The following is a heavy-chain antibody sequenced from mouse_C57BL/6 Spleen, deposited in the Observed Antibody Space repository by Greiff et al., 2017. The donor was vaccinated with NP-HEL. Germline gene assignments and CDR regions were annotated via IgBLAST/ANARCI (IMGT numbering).Heavy chain of an antibody. CDR3: TRGANCDPYFDY. CDR1: GFTFSSYA. CDR2: ISSGGDYI. D-gene: IGHD4-1*01. V-gene: IGHV5-9-1*02. Sequence: EVKVVESGEGLVKPGGSLKLSCAASGFTFSSYAMSWVRQTPEKRLEWVAYISSGGDYIYYADTVKGRFTISRDNARNTLYLQMSSLKSEDTAMYYCTRGANCDPYFDYWGQGTTLTVSS. J-gene: IGHJ2*01.